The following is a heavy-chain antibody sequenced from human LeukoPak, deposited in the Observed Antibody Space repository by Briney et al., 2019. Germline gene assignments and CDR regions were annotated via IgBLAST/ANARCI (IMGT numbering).Heavy chain of an antibody. CDR3: ARVVGSGNYFHFDS. CDR1: GFXFSDHY. V-gene: IGHV3-72*01. CDR2: CRKKANSYTT. Sequence: GGSLRLSCLVSGFXFSDHYMDWVRQAPGKGLEWVGRCRKKANSYTTEYRASVQGRFTISRDDSENSLYLQMNSLKIEDTAVYYCARVVGSGNYFHFDSWGRGTLVTVSS. J-gene: IGHJ4*02. D-gene: IGHD3-10*01.